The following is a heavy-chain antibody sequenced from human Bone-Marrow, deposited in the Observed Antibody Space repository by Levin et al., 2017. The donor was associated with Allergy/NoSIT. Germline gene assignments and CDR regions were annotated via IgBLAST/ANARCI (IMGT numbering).Heavy chain of an antibody. CDR2: ISYSGSA. J-gene: IGHJ4*02. CDR3: ARGSGIAAPSFDY. V-gene: IGHV4-31*03. Sequence: MSSETLSLTCTVSGDSVSTAGNYWTWIRQRPAKGLEWIGFISYSGSAYYSPSLKSRVSISIDTSKDQFSLNLKSLSAADTAVYYCARGSGIAAPSFDYWGQGTLVTVSS. CDR1: GDSVSTAGNY. D-gene: IGHD6-13*01.